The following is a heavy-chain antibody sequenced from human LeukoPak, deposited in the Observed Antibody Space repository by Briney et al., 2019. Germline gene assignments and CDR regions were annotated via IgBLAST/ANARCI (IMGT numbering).Heavy chain of an antibody. J-gene: IGHJ6*02. D-gene: IGHD4-17*01. CDR3: AIQGADYGYYSYGMDV. Sequence: PSETLSLTCTVSGGSISSFYWSWIRQPPGKGLEWIGYIYYSGSTNYNPSLKSRVTISVDTSKNQFSLKLTSVTAADTAVYYCAIQGADYGYYSYGMDVWGQGTTVTVSS. V-gene: IGHV4-59*08. CDR1: GGSISSFY. CDR2: IYYSGST.